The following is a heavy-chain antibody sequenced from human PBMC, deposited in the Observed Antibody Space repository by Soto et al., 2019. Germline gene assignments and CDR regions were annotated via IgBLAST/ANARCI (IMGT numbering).Heavy chain of an antibody. Sequence: GSLRLSCAASGVTFSSYWMSWVRQAPGKGLEWVANIKQDGGGKYYVDSVKGRFTISRDNAKNSLYLQMNSLRVEDTALYYCARRYSSGWSGFDPWGQGTLVTVSS. CDR1: GVTFSSYW. CDR2: IKQDGGGK. J-gene: IGHJ5*02. D-gene: IGHD6-13*01. V-gene: IGHV3-7*01. CDR3: ARRYSSGWSGFDP.